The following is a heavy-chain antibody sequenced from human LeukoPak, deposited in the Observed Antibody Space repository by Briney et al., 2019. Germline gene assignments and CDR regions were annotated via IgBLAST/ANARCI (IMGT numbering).Heavy chain of an antibody. Sequence: GGSLRLSCAASGFTFSSYAMSWVRQAPGKGLEWVSAISGSGGSTYYADSVKGRFTISRDSSKNTLYLQMNSLRAEDTAVYYCATLGSGWYWSFFDYWGQGTLVTVSS. CDR1: GFTFSSYA. J-gene: IGHJ4*02. CDR2: ISGSGGST. V-gene: IGHV3-23*01. D-gene: IGHD6-19*01. CDR3: ATLGSGWYWSFFDY.